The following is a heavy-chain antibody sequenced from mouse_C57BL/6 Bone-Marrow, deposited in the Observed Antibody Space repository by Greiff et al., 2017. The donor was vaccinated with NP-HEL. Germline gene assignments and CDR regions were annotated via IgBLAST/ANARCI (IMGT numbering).Heavy chain of an antibody. Sequence: EVMLVESGPGMVKPSQSLSLTCTVTGYSITSGYDWHWIRHFPGNKLEWMGYISYSGSTNYNPSLKSRISITHDTSKNHFFLKLNSVTTEDTATYYCAREDYGNYEWYFDVWGTGTTVTVSS. D-gene: IGHD2-1*01. CDR2: ISYSGST. J-gene: IGHJ1*03. CDR1: GYSITSGYD. V-gene: IGHV3-1*01. CDR3: AREDYGNYEWYFDV.